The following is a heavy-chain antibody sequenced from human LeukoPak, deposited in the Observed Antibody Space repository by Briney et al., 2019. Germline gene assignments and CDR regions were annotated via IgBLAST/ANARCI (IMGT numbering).Heavy chain of an antibody. CDR1: GFIFRSHG. J-gene: IGHJ6*02. CDR3: ARDLSYFSFDD. V-gene: IGHV3-33*01. D-gene: IGHD2-21*01. CDR2: ISPDEKK. Sequence: GGSLRLSCAAPGFIFRSHGMNWVRQAPGKGLEWVAGISPDEKKYYVDAVKGRFTISRDNSKNTLYLQMNSLRVEDTAMYYCARDLSYFSFDDWGQGTTVTVSS.